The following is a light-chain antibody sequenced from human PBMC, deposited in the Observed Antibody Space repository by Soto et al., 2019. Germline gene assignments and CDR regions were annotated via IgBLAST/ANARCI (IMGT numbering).Light chain of an antibody. CDR1: QSVSSTY. CDR2: GAS. V-gene: IGKV3-20*01. Sequence: ENVLTQCPGTPSLYPRETATHSYMASQSVSSTYLARYQKKSCQAPTLIIYGASSRATGIPDRCSGSGFGTDFTVTISRLEPEDFAVYYCQKYGSFSITFGQGTQLEIK. J-gene: IGKJ5*01. CDR3: QKYGSFSIT.